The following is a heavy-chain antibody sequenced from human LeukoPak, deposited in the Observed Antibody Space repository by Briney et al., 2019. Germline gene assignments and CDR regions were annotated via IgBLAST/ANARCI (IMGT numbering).Heavy chain of an antibody. CDR1: GYTFTSYG. V-gene: IGHV1-46*01. CDR2: INPSGGST. D-gene: IGHD3-22*01. J-gene: IGHJ4*02. Sequence: ASVKVSCKASGYTFTSYGISWVRQAPGQGLEWMGIINPSGGSTSYAQKFQGRVTMTRDMSTSTVYMELSSLRSEDTAVYYCARDFAPDMIVFGFFDYWGQGTLVTVSS. CDR3: ARDFAPDMIVFGFFDY.